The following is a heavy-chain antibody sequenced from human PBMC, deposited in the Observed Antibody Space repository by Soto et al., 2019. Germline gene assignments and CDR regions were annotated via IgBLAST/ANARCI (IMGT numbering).Heavy chain of an antibody. CDR2: IFPGGST. J-gene: IGHJ5*02. V-gene: IGHV3-23*03. D-gene: IGHD1-20*01. Sequence: GGSLRLSCAAFGFTLSNYTMHWVLQAPGKGLEWVAGIFPGGSTYYANSVKGLFTISRDHSQSSVFLQMSSLRDEVSSLYYCAKDRRRDDIWTLDLWGQGTPVTVSS. CDR3: AKDRRRDDIWTLDL. CDR1: GFTLSNYT.